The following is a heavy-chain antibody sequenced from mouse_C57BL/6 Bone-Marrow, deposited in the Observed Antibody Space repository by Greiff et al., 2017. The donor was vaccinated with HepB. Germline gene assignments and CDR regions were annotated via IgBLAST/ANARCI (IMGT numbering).Heavy chain of an antibody. CDR3: AREDYYGSSYGY. J-gene: IGHJ2*01. V-gene: IGHV1-81*01. CDR2: IYPRSGNT. D-gene: IGHD1-1*01. CDR1: GYTFTSYG. Sequence: QVQLQQSGAELASPGASVKLSCKASGYTFTSYGISWVKQRTGQGLEWIGEIYPRSGNTYYNEKFKGKATLTADKSSSTAYMELRSLTSEDSAVYFCAREDYYGSSYGYWGQGTTLTVSS.